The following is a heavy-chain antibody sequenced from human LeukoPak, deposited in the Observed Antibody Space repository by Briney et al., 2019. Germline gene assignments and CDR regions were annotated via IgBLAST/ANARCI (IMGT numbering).Heavy chain of an antibody. CDR1: GYTFTSYG. CDR3: ARAGYDYVWGSYRYPDY. V-gene: IGHV1-18*01. Sequence: ASVKVSCKASGYTFTSYGISWVRQAPGQGLEWMGWISAYNGNTNYAQKLQGRVTMTTDTSTSTAYMELRSLRSDDTAVYYCARAGYDYVWGSYRYPDYWGQGTLVTVSS. J-gene: IGHJ4*02. D-gene: IGHD3-16*02. CDR2: ISAYNGNT.